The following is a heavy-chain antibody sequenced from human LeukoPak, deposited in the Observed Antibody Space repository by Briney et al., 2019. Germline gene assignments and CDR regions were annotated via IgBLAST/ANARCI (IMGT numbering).Heavy chain of an antibody. Sequence: PGGSLRLSCAASGFTFRSYGMSWVRQAPGKGLEWVSAISGSGDSTYYADSVKGRFIISRDNSKNTLYLQMNSLRAEDTAVYYCAKMPTVGATPYYFDYWGQGTLVTVSS. J-gene: IGHJ4*02. D-gene: IGHD1-26*01. CDR2: ISGSGDST. CDR1: GFTFRSYG. CDR3: AKMPTVGATPYYFDY. V-gene: IGHV3-23*01.